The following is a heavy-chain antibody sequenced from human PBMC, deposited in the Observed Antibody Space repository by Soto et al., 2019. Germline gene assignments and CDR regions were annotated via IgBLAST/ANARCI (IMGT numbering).Heavy chain of an antibody. V-gene: IGHV6-1*01. D-gene: IGHD6-13*01. CDR2: TYYRSKWYN. CDR3: ERGGSVEQLVLGNWFDP. J-gene: IGHJ5*02. Sequence: SQTLSLTCAISGDSVSSNSAAWNWIRQSPSRGLEWLGRTYYRSKWYNDYAVSVKSRITINPDTSKNQFSLQLNSVTPEDTAVYYCERGGSVEQLVLGNWFDPWGQGTLVTVS. CDR1: GDSVSSNSAA.